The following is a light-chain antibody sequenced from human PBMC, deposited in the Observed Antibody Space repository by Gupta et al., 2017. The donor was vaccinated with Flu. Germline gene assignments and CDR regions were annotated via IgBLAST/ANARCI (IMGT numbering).Light chain of an antibody. CDR2: ATS. Sequence: PSSLSASVGDRVTITCRASQNINTFLNWYQHKPGKAPNLLIYATSNFQSGVPSRFSGSGYGTDFTLTIENLQPEDFATYYCQQSHTIPITFGGGTKVEIK. CDR1: QNINTF. CDR3: QQSHTIPIT. V-gene: IGKV1-39*01. J-gene: IGKJ4*01.